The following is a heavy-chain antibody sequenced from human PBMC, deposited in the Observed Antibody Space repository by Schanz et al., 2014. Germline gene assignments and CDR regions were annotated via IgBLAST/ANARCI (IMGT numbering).Heavy chain of an antibody. J-gene: IGHJ6*02. CDR3: ARVRRRIATPSTPSFRNYYYYAMDV. D-gene: IGHD6-13*01. CDR1: GFTVSSNH. Sequence: VQMVESGGGVVQPGRSLRLSCAASGFTVSSNHMSWVRQAPGKGLEWVSALSGSGGSTYYADSVKGRFTISRDNSKNTLYLQMNSLRAEDTSVYFCARVRRRIATPSTPSFRNYYYYAMDVWGQGTTVTVSS. V-gene: IGHV3-23*04. CDR2: LSGSGGST.